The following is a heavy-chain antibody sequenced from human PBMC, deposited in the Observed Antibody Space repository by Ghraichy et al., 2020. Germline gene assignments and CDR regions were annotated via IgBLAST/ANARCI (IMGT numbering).Heavy chain of an antibody. V-gene: IGHV1-2*02. D-gene: IGHD4-11*01. Sequence: ASVKVSCKASGYTFTGYYMHWVRQAPGQGLEWMGWINPNSGGTNYAQKFQGRVTMTRDTSISTAYMELSRLRSDDTAVYYCARDLQLRGNRGAAGYWGQGTLVTVSS. CDR2: INPNSGGT. CDR3: ARDLQLRGNRGAAGY. CDR1: GYTFTGYY. J-gene: IGHJ4*02.